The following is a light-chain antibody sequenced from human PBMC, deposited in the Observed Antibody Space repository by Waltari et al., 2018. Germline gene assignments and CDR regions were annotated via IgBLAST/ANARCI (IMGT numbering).Light chain of an antibody. J-gene: IGKJ4*01. V-gene: IGKV1-12*01. CDR2: AAS. CDR3: QQTYSFPLT. Sequence: DIQMTQPRSSVSASVGDRVTITCRASQYIRNWLAWYQQKPGKAPELLISAASTLQSGVPSRFSGSGSGTDFTLTISSLQPEDFATYYCQQTYSFPLTFGGGTKVEIK. CDR1: QYIRNW.